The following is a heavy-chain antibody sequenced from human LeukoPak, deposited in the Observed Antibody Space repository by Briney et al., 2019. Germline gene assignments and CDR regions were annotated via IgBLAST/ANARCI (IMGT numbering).Heavy chain of an antibody. D-gene: IGHD4/OR15-4a*01. CDR2: IYHSGST. J-gene: IGHJ4*02. CDR1: GGSISTSSYY. Sequence: PSETLSLTCTVSGGSISTSSYYWGWIRQPPGKGLEWIGSIYHSGSTYYNPSLKSRVTISVDTSKNQFSLKLSSVTAADTAVYYCARDRFYGGAVAPIDYWGQGTLVTVSS. V-gene: IGHV4-39*07. CDR3: ARDRFYGGAVAPIDY.